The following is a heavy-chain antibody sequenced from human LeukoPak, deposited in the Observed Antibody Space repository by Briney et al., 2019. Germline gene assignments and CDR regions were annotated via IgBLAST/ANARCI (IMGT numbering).Heavy chain of an antibody. J-gene: IGHJ6*03. Sequence: AETLSLTCTVSGGSISSYYWSWIRQPPGKGLEWIGYIYYSGSTNYNPSLKSRVTISVDTSKNQFSLKLSSVTAADTAVYYCARGKVADFWSGYPYYYYYMDVWGKGTTVTVSS. CDR1: GGSISSYY. D-gene: IGHD3-3*01. V-gene: IGHV4-59*01. CDR2: IYYSGST. CDR3: ARGKVADFWSGYPYYYYYMDV.